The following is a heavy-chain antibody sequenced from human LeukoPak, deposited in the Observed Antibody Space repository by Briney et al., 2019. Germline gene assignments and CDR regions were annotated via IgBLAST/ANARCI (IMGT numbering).Heavy chain of an antibody. D-gene: IGHD3-3*01. Sequence: GGSLRLSCAASGFTFSTYAMTWVRQAPGKGLEWVSAISGSGSSTYYADSVKGRFTISRDNSKNTLYLQMNNLRAEDTAVYYCARDLDDLNTLPPLFQHRGQGTLVTVSS. J-gene: IGHJ1*01. V-gene: IGHV3-23*01. CDR2: ISGSGSST. CDR3: ARDLDDLNTLPPLFQH. CDR1: GFTFSTYA.